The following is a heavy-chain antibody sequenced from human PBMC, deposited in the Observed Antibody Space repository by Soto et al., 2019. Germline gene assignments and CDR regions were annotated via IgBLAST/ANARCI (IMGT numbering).Heavy chain of an antibody. V-gene: IGHV4-38-2*01. D-gene: IGHD2-21*01. Sequence: SETLSLTCVVSGYSFNSVHFWGWIRQPPGKGLQWIGSLSQNGGTYRNPSLRSRVTLSVDTSKNQFSLKLTSVTAADAAVYYCAHEKLKGDRFYGMDVWGQGSTVTVSS. CDR3: AHEKLKGDRFYGMDV. CDR1: GYSFNSVHF. CDR2: LSQNGGT. J-gene: IGHJ6*02.